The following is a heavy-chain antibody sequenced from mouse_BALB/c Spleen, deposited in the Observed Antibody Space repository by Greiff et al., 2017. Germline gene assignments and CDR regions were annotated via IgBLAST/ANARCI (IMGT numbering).Heavy chain of an antibody. J-gene: IGHJ3*01. V-gene: IGHV5-17*02. CDR3: ATRWFAY. Sequence: DVHLVESGGGLVQPGGSRKLSCAASGFTFSSFGMHWVRQAPEKGLEWVAYISSGSSTIYYADTVKGRFTISRDNPKNTLSLQMTSLRSEDTAMYYCATRWFAYWGQGTLVTVSA. CDR2: ISSGSSTI. CDR1: GFTFSSFG.